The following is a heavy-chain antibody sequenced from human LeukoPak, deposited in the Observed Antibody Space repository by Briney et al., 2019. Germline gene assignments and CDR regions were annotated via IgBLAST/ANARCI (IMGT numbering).Heavy chain of an antibody. J-gene: IGHJ5*02. V-gene: IGHV1-69*13. CDR3: ARALDYDILNWFDP. D-gene: IGHD3-9*01. CDR1: GGTFSSYA. Sequence: GASVKVSCKASGGTFSSYAISWVRQAPGQGLEGMGGIIPIFGTANYAQKFQGRVTITADESTSTAYMELSSMRSEDTAVYYCARALDYDILNWFDPWGQGTLVTVSS. CDR2: IIPIFGTA.